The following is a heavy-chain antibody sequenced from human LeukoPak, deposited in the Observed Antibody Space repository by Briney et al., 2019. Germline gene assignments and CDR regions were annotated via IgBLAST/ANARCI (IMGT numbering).Heavy chain of an antibody. CDR2: IYYSGST. CDR1: GGSFSGYY. V-gene: IGHV4-59*01. Sequence: SETLSLTCAVYGGSFSGYYWSWIRQPPGKGLEWIGYIYYSGSTNYNPSLKSRVTISVDTSKNQFSLKLSSVTAADTAVYYCAGGDYGDYEQTYYFDYWGQGTLVSVSS. D-gene: IGHD4-17*01. J-gene: IGHJ4*02. CDR3: AGGDYGDYEQTYYFDY.